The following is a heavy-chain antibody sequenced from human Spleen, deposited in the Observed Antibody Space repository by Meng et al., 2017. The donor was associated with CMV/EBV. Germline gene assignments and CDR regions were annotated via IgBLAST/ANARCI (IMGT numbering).Heavy chain of an antibody. CDR2: INWNSGST. J-gene: IGHJ4*02. CDR3: ARGGTFDWNYEDY. V-gene: IGHV3-20*04. D-gene: IGHD1-7*01. Sequence: CAASGFIFDDYGLSWVRQAPGKGLEWVSGINWNSGSTGYADSVKGRFTISRDIAKKSLYLQMKSLRAEDTALYYCARGGTFDWNYEDYWGQGTLVTVSS. CDR1: GFIFDDYG.